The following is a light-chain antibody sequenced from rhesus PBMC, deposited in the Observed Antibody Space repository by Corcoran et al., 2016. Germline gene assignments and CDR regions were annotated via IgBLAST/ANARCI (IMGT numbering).Light chain of an antibody. CDR3: LQYKYKPLT. CDR2: AAS. CDR1: QAISTY. J-gene: IGKJ4*01. V-gene: IGKV1-43*01. Sequence: DIQMTQSPSSLSASAGDRVTITCRASQAISTYLNWFQQKPGKAPKRLIYAASSLESGVPSRFSGSGSGTEITLTISSLQPEDFATFDCLQYKYKPLTFGGGTKVEIK.